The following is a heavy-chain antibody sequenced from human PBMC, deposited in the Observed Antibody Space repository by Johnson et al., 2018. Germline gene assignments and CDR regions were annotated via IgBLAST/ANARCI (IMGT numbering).Heavy chain of an antibody. J-gene: IGHJ3*02. CDR3: ARVHLYCSGGSCYSYAFDI. Sequence: QVQLQESGPGLVKXSETLSLXCTVSGGSISSYYWSWIRQPPGKGLEWIGYIYYSGSTNYNPSLKRRVTISVNTSKNQFSLKLSSVTAADTAVYYCARVHLYCSGGSCYSYAFDIWGQGTMVTVSS. V-gene: IGHV4-59*01. D-gene: IGHD2-15*01. CDR2: IYYSGST. CDR1: GGSISSYY.